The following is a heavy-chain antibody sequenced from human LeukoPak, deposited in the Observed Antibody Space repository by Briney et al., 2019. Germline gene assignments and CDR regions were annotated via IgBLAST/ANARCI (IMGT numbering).Heavy chain of an antibody. V-gene: IGHV3-23*01. J-gene: IGHJ4*02. Sequence: PGGSLRLSCAASGFTFSSYAMSWVRQVPGKGLEWVSAISGSGGSTYYADSVKGRFTISRDNSKKTLYLQMNSLRADDTAVYYCAKERAPLNIVKYYFDYWGQGTLVSVSS. CDR1: GFTFSSYA. D-gene: IGHD1-26*01. CDR2: ISGSGGST. CDR3: AKERAPLNIVKYYFDY.